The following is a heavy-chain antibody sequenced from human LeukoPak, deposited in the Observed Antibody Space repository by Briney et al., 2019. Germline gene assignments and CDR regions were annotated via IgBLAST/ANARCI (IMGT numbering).Heavy chain of an antibody. D-gene: IGHD6-19*01. J-gene: IGHJ2*01. Sequence: SETLSLTCTVSGGSISSYYWSWIRQPAGKGLEWIGRIYTSGSTNYNPSLKSRVTMSVDTSENQFSLKLSPVTAADTAVYYCARGIAVAGPWYFDLWGRGTLVTVSS. CDR2: IYTSGST. CDR1: GGSISSYY. V-gene: IGHV4-4*07. CDR3: ARGIAVAGPWYFDL.